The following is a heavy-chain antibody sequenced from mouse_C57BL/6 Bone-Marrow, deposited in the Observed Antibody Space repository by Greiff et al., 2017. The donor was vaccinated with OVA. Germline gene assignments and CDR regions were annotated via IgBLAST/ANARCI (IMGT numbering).Heavy chain of an antibody. CDR1: GYTFTSYW. V-gene: IGHV1-64*01. Sequence: QVQLQQPGAELVKPGASVTLSCKASGYTFTSYWMHWVKQRPGQGLEWIGMIHPNSGSTNYNEKFKSKATLTVDKSSSTAYMQLSSLTSEDSAVYYCARDYSNYFDCWCEVTTPTVSP. CDR3: ARDYSNYFDC. J-gene: IGHJ2*01. D-gene: IGHD2-5*01. CDR2: IHPNSGST.